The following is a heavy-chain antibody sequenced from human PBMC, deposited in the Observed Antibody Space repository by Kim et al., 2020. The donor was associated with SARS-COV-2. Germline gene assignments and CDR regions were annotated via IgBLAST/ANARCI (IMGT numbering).Heavy chain of an antibody. CDR3: ARHKTAGNYNSPFDY. Sequence: GGSLRLSCAASGLTVSSNYMNWVRQAPGEGLEWVSVLYSGGSTHYPDSVRGRFTISRDHSKNTVYLQMNSLSVEDTAIYYCARHKTAGNYNSPFDYWGQGTLVTIS. J-gene: IGHJ4*02. CDR1: GLTVSSNY. D-gene: IGHD3-3*01. V-gene: IGHV3-53*01. CDR2: LYSGGST.